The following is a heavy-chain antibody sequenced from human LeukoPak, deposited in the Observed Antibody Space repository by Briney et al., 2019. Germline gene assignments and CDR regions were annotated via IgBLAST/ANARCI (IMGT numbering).Heavy chain of an antibody. CDR2: ISWNSGSI. V-gene: IGHV3-9*03. Sequence: GGSLRLSCAASGFTFYDYAMHWVRQAPGKGLEGVSGISWNSGSIGYADSVKGRFTISRDNAKNSLYLQMNSLRAEDMALYYCAKDIGGIYYDSSGLDYWGQGTLVTVSS. J-gene: IGHJ4*02. CDR3: AKDIGGIYYDSSGLDY. D-gene: IGHD3-22*01. CDR1: GFTFYDYA.